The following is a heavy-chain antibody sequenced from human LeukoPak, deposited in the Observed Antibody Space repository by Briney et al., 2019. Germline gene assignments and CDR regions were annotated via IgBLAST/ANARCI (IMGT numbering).Heavy chain of an antibody. V-gene: IGHV1-8*01. D-gene: IGHD3-10*01. CDR3: ARTNYYGSGSYYSNWFDP. CDR2: MNPNGGNT. Sequence: RASVKVSCKASGYTFTSFDINWVRQATGHGLEWMGWMNPNGGNTGYAQKFQGRVTMTRNTSISTAYMELSSLRSEDTAVYYCARTNYYGSGSYYSNWFDPWGQGTLVTVSS. CDR1: GYTFTSFD. J-gene: IGHJ5*02.